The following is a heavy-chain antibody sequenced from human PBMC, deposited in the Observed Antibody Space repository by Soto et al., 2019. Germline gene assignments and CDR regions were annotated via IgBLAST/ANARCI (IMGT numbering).Heavy chain of an antibody. D-gene: IGHD2-2*01. CDR3: AREKGASRYYFGLDV. V-gene: IGHV3-33*01. J-gene: IGHJ6*02. CDR2: IWFNGRNK. Sequence: GGSLRLSCAASGFTFSSYGMHWVCQAPGKGLEWVAVIWFNGRNKYYADSVKGRFTISRDNSKNTLYLQMSSLRAEDTAVYYCAREKGASRYYFGLDVWGQGTTDTVSS. CDR1: GFTFSSYG.